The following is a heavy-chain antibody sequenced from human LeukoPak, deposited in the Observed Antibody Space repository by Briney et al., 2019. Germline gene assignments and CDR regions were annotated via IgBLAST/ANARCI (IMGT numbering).Heavy chain of an antibody. CDR2: INPSGGST. D-gene: IGHD3-3*01. CDR3: ARDRFLEWLLLPGYPGY. CDR1: GYTFTSYY. V-gene: IGHV1-46*01. Sequence: AAVTVSCTASGYTFTSYYMHWVRQAPGQGLEWMGIINPSGGSTSYAQKFQGRVTMTRDPSTSTVYMELSSLRSEDTAVYYCARDRFLEWLLLPGYPGYWGQGTLVTVSS. J-gene: IGHJ4*02.